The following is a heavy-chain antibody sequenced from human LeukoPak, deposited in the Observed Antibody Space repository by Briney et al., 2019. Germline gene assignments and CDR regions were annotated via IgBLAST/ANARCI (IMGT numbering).Heavy chain of an antibody. J-gene: IGHJ4*02. CDR3: AKDTLRDPPTMIVVGPVGY. V-gene: IGHV3-30*02. D-gene: IGHD3-22*01. CDR2: IRYDGSNK. CDR1: GFTFSSYG. Sequence: PGGALRLSCAASGFTFSSYGMHWVRQAPGKGLEWVAFIRYDGSNKYYADSVKGRFTISRDNSKNTLYLQMNSLRAEDTAVYYCAKDTLRDPPTMIVVGPVGYWGQGTLVTVSS.